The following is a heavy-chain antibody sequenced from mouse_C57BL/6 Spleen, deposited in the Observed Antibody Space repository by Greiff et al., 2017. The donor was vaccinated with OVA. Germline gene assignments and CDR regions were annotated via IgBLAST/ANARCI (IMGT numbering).Heavy chain of an antibody. CDR1: GFSLTSYG. CDR3: AKRGVTPNWYFDV. J-gene: IGHJ1*03. CDR2: IWRGGST. D-gene: IGHD2-2*01. V-gene: IGHV2-5*01. Sequence: VKLVESGPGLVQPSQSLSITCPVSGFSLTSYGVHWVRQSPGKGLEWLGVIWRGGSTDYNAAFMSRLSITKDNSKSQVFFKMNSLQADDTAIYYCAKRGVTPNWYFDVWGTGTTVTVSS.